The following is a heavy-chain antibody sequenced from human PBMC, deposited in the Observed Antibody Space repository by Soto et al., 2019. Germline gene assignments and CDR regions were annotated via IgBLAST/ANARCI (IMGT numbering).Heavy chain of an antibody. V-gene: IGHV3-23*01. Sequence: PXGSLILSCTAAGVTLSNYPMTWVRQAPGKGLEWVSSISGSGRSTYYPDSVKGRFTISRDNSKNTFFLHMNSLRAEDTAVYYCAKEQAHSQADTSSIFDYWGQGTLATVSS. CDR1: GVTLSNYP. D-gene: IGHD2-2*01. J-gene: IGHJ4*02. CDR3: AKEQAHSQADTSSIFDY. CDR2: ISGSGRST.